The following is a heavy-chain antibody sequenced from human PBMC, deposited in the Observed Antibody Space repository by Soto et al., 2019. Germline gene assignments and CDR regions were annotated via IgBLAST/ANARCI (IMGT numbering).Heavy chain of an antibody. CDR1: GYTFTTSG. D-gene: IGHD3-22*01. CDR3: ALKGGYYDSSGYYHLPFYSYGMDV. V-gene: IGHV1-18*01. Sequence: ASVKVSCKSSGYTFTTSGISWVRQAPSQGLEWMGWISTDNGNTNYAQHLQGRVSMTTDTSTSTAYMDLRSLRSDDTAVYYCALKGGYYDSSGYYHLPFYSYGMDVWGQGTTVTVSS. J-gene: IGHJ6*02. CDR2: ISTDNGNT.